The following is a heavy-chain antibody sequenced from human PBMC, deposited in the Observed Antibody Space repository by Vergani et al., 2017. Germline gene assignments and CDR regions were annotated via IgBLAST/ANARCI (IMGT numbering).Heavy chain of an antibody. CDR3: ARQGDDYGDLDAFDI. J-gene: IGHJ3*02. D-gene: IGHD4-17*01. V-gene: IGHV4-38-2*01. Sequence: QVQLRQWGAGLVKPSETLSLTCAVSGYSISSGYYWGWIRQPPGKGLEWIGSIYHSGSTYYNPSLKSRVTISVDTSKNQFSLKLSSVTAADTAVYYCARQGDDYGDLDAFDIWGQGTMVTVSS. CDR1: GYSISSGYY. CDR2: IYHSGST.